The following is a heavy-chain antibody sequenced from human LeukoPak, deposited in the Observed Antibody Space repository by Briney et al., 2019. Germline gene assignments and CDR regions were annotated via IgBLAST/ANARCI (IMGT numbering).Heavy chain of an antibody. J-gene: IGHJ3*02. CDR3: ARAFIRGDSSGYHAFDI. D-gene: IGHD3-22*01. V-gene: IGHV3-7*05. CDR2: INKDGSQK. CDR1: GFTFSNYW. Sequence: GGSLRLSCAASGFTFSNYWMSWVRQAPGKGLEWVANINKDGSQKLDSVEGRFTISRDNAKNSLYLQMQSLRADDTAVYYCARAFIRGDSSGYHAFDIWGQGTMVTVSS.